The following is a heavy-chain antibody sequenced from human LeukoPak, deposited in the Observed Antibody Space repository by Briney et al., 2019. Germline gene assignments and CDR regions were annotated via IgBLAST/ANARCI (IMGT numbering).Heavy chain of an antibody. CDR2: ISSYNGNT. J-gene: IGHJ3*02. CDR3: ARRPISSGWYRHAFDI. Sequence: ASVKVSCKASGYTFTSYGISWVRQAPGQGLEWMGWISSYNGNTNYAQNLQGRVTMTTDTSTSTAYMELRSLRSDDTAVYYCARRPISSGWYRHAFDIWGQGTMVTVSS. V-gene: IGHV1-18*01. CDR1: GYTFTSYG. D-gene: IGHD6-19*01.